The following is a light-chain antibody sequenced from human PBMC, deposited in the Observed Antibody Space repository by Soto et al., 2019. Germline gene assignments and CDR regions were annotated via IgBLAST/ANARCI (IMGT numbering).Light chain of an antibody. J-gene: IGLJ1*01. V-gene: IGLV2-23*01. CDR1: NSDVGSYNF. Sequence: QSVLTQPASVSGSPGQSITISCTGTNSDVGSYNFVSWYQQLPGKAPQLMIFEGSKRPSGVSNRFSGSKSGNTASLTISGLQAEDEADYYCCSYAGSSTYVFGTGTKVTVL. CDR2: EGS. CDR3: CSYAGSSTYV.